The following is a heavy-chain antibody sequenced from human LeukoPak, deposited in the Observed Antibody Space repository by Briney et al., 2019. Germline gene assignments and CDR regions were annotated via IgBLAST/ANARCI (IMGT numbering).Heavy chain of an antibody. J-gene: IGHJ6*02. CDR3: ARSISRGPYYYYGMDV. CDR2: ISYDGSNK. Sequence: PGGSLRLSCAASGFTFSSYAMHWVRQAPGKGLEWVAVISYDGSNKYYADSVKGRFTISRDNSKNTLYLQMNSLRAEDTAVYSCARSISRGPYYYYGMDVWGQGTTVTVSS. CDR1: GFTFSSYA. D-gene: IGHD2-21*01. V-gene: IGHV3-30-3*01.